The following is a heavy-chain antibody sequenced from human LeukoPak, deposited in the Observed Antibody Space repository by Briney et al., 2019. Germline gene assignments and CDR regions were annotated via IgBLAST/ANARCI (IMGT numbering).Heavy chain of an antibody. CDR1: GGTFSSYA. D-gene: IGHD6-19*01. CDR2: IIPILGIA. Sequence: GASVKVSCKASGGTFSSYAISWVRQAPGQGLEWMGRIIPILGIANYAQKFQGRVTITADKSTSTAYMELSSLRSEDTAVYYCASIAVAAYDAFDIWGQGTMVTVSS. V-gene: IGHV1-69*04. CDR3: ASIAVAAYDAFDI. J-gene: IGHJ3*02.